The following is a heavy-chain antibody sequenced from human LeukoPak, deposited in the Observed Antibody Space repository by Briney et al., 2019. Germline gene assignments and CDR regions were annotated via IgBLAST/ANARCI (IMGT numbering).Heavy chain of an antibody. CDR1: GSLFTSYW. CDR2: IYPGDSDT. J-gene: IGHJ4*02. CDR3: ARHNSYPYYFDY. Sequence: GESLQISCNGSGSLFTSYWIGWARPLPGKGLEWMGIIYPGDSDTRYSPSSQGQVTISADKSISTPYLQWRSLKASDTAMYYCARHNSYPYYFDYWGQGTLVTVSS. D-gene: IGHD4-23*01. V-gene: IGHV5-51*01.